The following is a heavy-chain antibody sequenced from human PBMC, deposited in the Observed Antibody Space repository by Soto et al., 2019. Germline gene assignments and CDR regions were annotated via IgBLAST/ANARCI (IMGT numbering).Heavy chain of an antibody. CDR2: VIPMIGTA. J-gene: IGHJ4*02. V-gene: IGHV1-69*01. Sequence: QVQLVQSGAEAKKPGSSVKVSCKASGGALTGYAINCIRQAPGHGLEWMGGVIPMIGTANYAQKFQGRVTISADESTSTAYMELRRLGSEDTAMYFCARGRWLHRFDFWGQGTLVTVSS. CDR1: GGALTGYA. D-gene: IGHD5-12*01. CDR3: ARGRWLHRFDF.